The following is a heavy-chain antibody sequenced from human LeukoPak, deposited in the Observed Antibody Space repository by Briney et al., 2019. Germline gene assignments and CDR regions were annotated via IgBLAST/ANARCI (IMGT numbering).Heavy chain of an antibody. J-gene: IGHJ6*03. V-gene: IGHV4-38-2*02. CDR2: IYHSGST. CDR3: ARGFGSWGSGSYYSVRYYYYYYMDV. Sequence: SSETLSLTCTVSGYSISSGYYWGWIRQPPGKGLEWIGSIYHSGSTYYNPSLKSRVTISVDTSKNQFSLKLSSVTAADTAVYYCARGFGSWGSGSYYSVRYYYYYYMDVWGKVTTVTVSS. D-gene: IGHD3-10*01. CDR1: GYSISSGYY.